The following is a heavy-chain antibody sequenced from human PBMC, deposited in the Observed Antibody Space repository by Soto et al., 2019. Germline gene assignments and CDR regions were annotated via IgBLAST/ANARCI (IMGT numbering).Heavy chain of an antibody. V-gene: IGHV4-4*07. D-gene: IGHD6-19*01. J-gene: IGHJ5*02. CDR2: IYTSGYT. CDR3: ARETVAGTDNWFDP. Sequence: KPSEALSLTCTVSGGSISTYYWNWIRQPAGKRLEWLGRIYTSGYTKYNPSLKSRVTMSLDTSKRQFSLKLSSVTAADTAVYYCARETVAGTDNWFDPWGQGILVPVSS. CDR1: GGSISTYY.